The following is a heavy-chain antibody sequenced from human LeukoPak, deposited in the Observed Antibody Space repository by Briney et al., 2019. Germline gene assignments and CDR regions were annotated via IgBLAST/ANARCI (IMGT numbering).Heavy chain of an antibody. CDR3: ARTLGYCSGGSCYSSDAFDI. CDR1: GYTFTSYY. V-gene: IGHV1-46*01. CDR2: INPSGGST. D-gene: IGHD2-15*01. Sequence: GASVKVSCKASGYTFTSYYMHWVRQAPGQGLEWMGIINPSGGSTSYAQKFQGRVTMTRDTSTSTVYMELSSLRSEDTAVYYCARTLGYCSGGSCYSSDAFDIWGQGTMVTVSS. J-gene: IGHJ3*02.